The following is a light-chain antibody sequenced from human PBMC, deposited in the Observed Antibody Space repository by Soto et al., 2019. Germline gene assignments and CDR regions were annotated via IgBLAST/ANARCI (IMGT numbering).Light chain of an antibody. J-gene: IGKJ1*01. V-gene: IGKV1-5*03. Sequence: DIQMTQSPSTMSASVGDRVTITCRASQSINNWLAWYQQKPGKAPKLLIYKASNLDIGVPSRFSGSGSGTEFNLTISSLQPDDFATYYCQQYETYWTFGKGTKVAIK. CDR2: KAS. CDR3: QQYETYWT. CDR1: QSINNW.